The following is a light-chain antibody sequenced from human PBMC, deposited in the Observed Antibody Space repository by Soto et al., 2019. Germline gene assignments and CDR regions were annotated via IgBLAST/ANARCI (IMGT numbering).Light chain of an antibody. J-gene: IGLJ2*01. V-gene: IGLV2-11*01. CDR2: DVI. CDR1: SSDVDTYNY. Sequence: QSALTQPRSVSGSPGQSVTISCTGTSSDVDTYNYISWYQQHPGKAPKLMIYDVIKRPSGVPDRFSGSKSGNTASLTISGLQAEDEADYYCCSYAGSNTPGFGGGTKVTVL. CDR3: CSYAGSNTPG.